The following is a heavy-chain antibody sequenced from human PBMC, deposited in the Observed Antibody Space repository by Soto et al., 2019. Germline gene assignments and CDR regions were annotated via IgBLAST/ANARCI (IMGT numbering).Heavy chain of an antibody. J-gene: IGHJ1*01. Sequence: QVQLEQSGAEVKKPGASVKVSCKASGYIFTAYSMHWVRRAPGQGLQWMGVVNPSGGSTNYAQKFQGRITLTRDTFRNTFYRDLSSLTSDDTAVYYCAREENCSDGICYSEYFQRWGQGTLVTVSS. V-gene: IGHV1-46*01. D-gene: IGHD2-15*01. CDR2: VNPSGGST. CDR1: GYIFTAYS. CDR3: AREENCSDGICYSEYFQR.